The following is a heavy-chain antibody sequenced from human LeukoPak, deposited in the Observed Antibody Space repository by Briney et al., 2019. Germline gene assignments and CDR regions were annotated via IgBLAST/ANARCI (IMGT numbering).Heavy chain of an antibody. CDR1: GFTFGDYA. D-gene: IGHD2-2*01. CDR2: ISGDGGST. V-gene: IGHV3-43*02. Sequence: GGSLRPSCAASGFTFGDYAMHWVRQAPGKGLEWVSLISGDGGSTYYADSVKGRFTISRDNSKNSLCLQMHSLRTEDTALYYCANMRRYCRSTNCYSYFDYWGQGTLVTVSS. J-gene: IGHJ4*02. CDR3: ANMRRYCRSTNCYSYFDY.